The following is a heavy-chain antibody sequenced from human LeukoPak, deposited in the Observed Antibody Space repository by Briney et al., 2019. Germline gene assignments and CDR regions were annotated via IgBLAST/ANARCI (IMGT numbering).Heavy chain of an antibody. J-gene: IGHJ4*02. CDR1: GGSISSYY. CDR2: IYTSGST. V-gene: IGHV4-4*07. Sequence: SQTLSLTCTVSGGSISSYYWSWIRQPAGKGLEWIGRIYTSGSTNYNPSLKSRVTMSVDTSKNQFSLKLSSVTAADTAVYYCAREAGRDDILTGYYPIDYWGQGTLVTASS. CDR3: AREAGRDDILTGYYPIDY. D-gene: IGHD3-9*01.